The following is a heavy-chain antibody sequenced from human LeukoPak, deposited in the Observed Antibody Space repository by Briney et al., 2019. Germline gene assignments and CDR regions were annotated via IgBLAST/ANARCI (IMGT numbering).Heavy chain of an antibody. V-gene: IGHV3-23*01. J-gene: IGHJ6*03. CDR2: ISPSGRST. D-gene: IGHD3-10*02. CDR1: GFTFSSYG. CDR3: ARSLRVRGVPDYMDV. Sequence: GGSLRLSCAASGFTFSSYGMSWVRQAPGKGPECVSAISPSGRSTYYADTVKGRSTISRDNSKNMLYLQMNSPRAEDTAVYYCARSLRVRGVPDYMDVWGKGTTVIISS.